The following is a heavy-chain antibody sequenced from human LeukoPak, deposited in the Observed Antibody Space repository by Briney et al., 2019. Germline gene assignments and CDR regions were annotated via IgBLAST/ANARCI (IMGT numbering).Heavy chain of an antibody. Sequence: GGSLRLSCAASGFTFSSYAMHWVRQAPGKGLEWVAVISYDGSNKYYADSVKGRFTISRDNSKNTLYLQMNSLRAEDTAVYYCARVMNYYDSSGYVYWGQGTLVTVSS. CDR2: ISYDGSNK. V-gene: IGHV3-30-3*01. J-gene: IGHJ4*02. D-gene: IGHD3-22*01. CDR3: ARVMNYYDSSGYVY. CDR1: GFTFSSYA.